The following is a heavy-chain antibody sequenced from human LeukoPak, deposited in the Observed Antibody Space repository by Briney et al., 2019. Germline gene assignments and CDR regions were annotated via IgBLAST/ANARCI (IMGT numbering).Heavy chain of an antibody. J-gene: IGHJ4*02. CDR3: ARARYSSSPFDY. Sequence: SETLSLTCTVSGGSISSYYWSWIGQPPGKGLEWIGYIYDSGGTNYKPSLKSRVTISVDTSKNHFSLKLSSVTAADTALYYCARARYSSSPFDYWGQGTLVTVSS. CDR2: IYDSGGT. D-gene: IGHD6-6*01. V-gene: IGHV4-59*01. CDR1: GGSISSYY.